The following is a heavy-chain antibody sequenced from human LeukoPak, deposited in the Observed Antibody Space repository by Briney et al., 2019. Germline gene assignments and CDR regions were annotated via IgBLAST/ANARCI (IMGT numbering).Heavy chain of an antibody. CDR3: AKDRNEVGATTFAFDI. D-gene: IGHD1-26*01. V-gene: IGHV3-9*03. CDR2: ISWNSGSI. CDR1: GLSFSVYW. Sequence: GGSLRLSCAASGLSFSVYWMHWVRQAPGKGLEWVSGISWNSGSIGYADSVKGRFTISRDNAKNSLYLQMNSLRAEDMALYYCAKDRNEVGATTFAFDIWGQGTMVTVSS. J-gene: IGHJ3*02.